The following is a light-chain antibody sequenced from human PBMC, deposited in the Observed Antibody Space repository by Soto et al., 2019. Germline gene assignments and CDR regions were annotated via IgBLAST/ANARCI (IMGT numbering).Light chain of an antibody. V-gene: IGKV3-15*01. CDR2: GTS. Sequence: VMRQSPATLPVSPVAGATLSFRASQRIGDTLAWYQHKPGQTPRLLIYGTSTRATGVPDRFSGSRSGTEFTLTINSLQSEDFAVYYCQRYGSWPLTFGGGTKVDIK. CDR3: QRYGSWPLT. J-gene: IGKJ4*02. CDR1: QRIGDT.